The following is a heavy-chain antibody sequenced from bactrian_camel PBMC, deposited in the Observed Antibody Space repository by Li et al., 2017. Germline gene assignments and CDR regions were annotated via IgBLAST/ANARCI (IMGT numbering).Heavy chain of an antibody. D-gene: IGHD4*01. CDR3: AKGIYLSDYEYKY. CDR2: INSGGGST. CDR1: GFTFSTYD. V-gene: IGHV3S40*01. Sequence: VQLVESGGGSVQPGGSLRLTCVASGFTFSTYDMSWVRQAPGKGLEWVSAINSGGGSTYYADSVKARFTVSRDNAKNTMYLQLNSLKTEDTAMYYCAKGIYLSDYEYKYWGQGTQVTVS. J-gene: IGHJ4*01.